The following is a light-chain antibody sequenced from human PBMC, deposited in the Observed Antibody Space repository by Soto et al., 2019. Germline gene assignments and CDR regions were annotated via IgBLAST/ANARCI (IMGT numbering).Light chain of an antibody. CDR2: RNN. CDR3: AAWDDSLSVLV. Sequence: QSVLTQPPSASGTPGQRVTISCSGSSSNIGSNYVYWYQQLPGTAPKLLIYRNNQRSSGVPDRFSGSKSGTSASLAISGLRSEDEADYYCAAWDDSLSVLVFGTGTKLTVL. J-gene: IGLJ1*01. V-gene: IGLV1-47*01. CDR1: SSNIGSNY.